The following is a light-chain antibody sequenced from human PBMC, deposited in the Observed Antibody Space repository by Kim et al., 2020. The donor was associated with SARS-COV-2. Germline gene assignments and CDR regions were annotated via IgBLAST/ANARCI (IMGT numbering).Light chain of an antibody. CDR1: QSVSNN. V-gene: IGKV3D-20*01. CDR2: DAS. J-gene: IGKJ5*01. CDR3: QQYGDSPIT. Sequence: LSPGERATLSCGASQSVSNNLAWYQQKPGLAPRLLIYDASNRATGIPDRFSGSGSGTDFTLTISRLETEDFAVYYCQQYGDSPITFGQGTRLEIK.